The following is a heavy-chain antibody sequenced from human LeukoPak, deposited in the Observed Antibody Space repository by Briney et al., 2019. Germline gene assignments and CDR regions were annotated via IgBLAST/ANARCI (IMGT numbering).Heavy chain of an antibody. CDR3: ARGYRNGDYYDSRGAFDI. J-gene: IGHJ3*02. CDR1: GFSFSSYC. Sequence: GGSLRLSCAASGFSFSSYCMSWVRQAPGKGLEWVAKIKQDGSQKYYVDSVKGRFTISRDNAKNSLYLQMNSLRAEDTAVYYCARGYRNGDYYDSRGAFDIWGQGTMVTVSS. D-gene: IGHD3-22*01. CDR2: IKQDGSQK. V-gene: IGHV3-7*01.